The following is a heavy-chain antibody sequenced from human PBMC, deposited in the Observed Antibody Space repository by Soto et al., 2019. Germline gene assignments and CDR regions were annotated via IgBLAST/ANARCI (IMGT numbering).Heavy chain of an antibody. CDR2: IWFDGSDK. CDR3: ARIYGSGSYVMDV. J-gene: IGHJ6*01. CDR1: GFTFSDYG. V-gene: IGHV3-33*01. Sequence: QVQVVESGGGVVQPGRSLRLYCAASGFTFSDYGMHWVRQAPGKGLEWVAFIWFDGSDKYYADSVKGRFTISRDNSKNRLYLLMNSLRAEDTAVYYCARIYGSGSYVMDVWGQGTTVTVSS. D-gene: IGHD3-10*01.